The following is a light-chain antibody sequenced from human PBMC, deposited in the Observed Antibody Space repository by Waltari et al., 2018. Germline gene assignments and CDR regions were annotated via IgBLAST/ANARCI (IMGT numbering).Light chain of an antibody. V-gene: IGKV1-5*03. J-gene: IGKJ5*01. CDR2: KAS. Sequence: DIQMTQSPSTLSASIGDRVTITCRASQSISGWLAWYQQKPEKAPKLLIFKASNLQSGVPSRFSGSGSGTDVTLTISSLQPDDFATYYCQHYNSYSPITFGQGTRLEIK. CDR1: QSISGW. CDR3: QHYNSYSPIT.